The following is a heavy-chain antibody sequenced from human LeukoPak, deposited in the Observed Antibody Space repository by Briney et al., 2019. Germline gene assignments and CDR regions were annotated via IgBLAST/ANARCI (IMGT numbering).Heavy chain of an antibody. CDR2: IYHSGST. D-gene: IGHD3-3*01. CDR3: ASLVTIFGVVIIPERFDY. CDR1: GYSISSGYY. V-gene: IGHV4-38-2*02. Sequence: PSETLSLTCTVSGYSISSGYYWGWIRPPPGKGLEWIGIIYHSGSTYYNPSLKSRVTISVDTSKNQFSLKLSSVTAADTAVYYCASLVTIFGVVIIPERFDYWGQGTLVTVSS. J-gene: IGHJ4*02.